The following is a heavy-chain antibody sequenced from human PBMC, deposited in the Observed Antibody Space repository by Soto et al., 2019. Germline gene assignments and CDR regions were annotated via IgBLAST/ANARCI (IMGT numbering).Heavy chain of an antibody. D-gene: IGHD3-16*01. CDR1: GFSFSNNG. CDR3: SKDRVESGLGDIDY. J-gene: IGHJ4*02. Sequence: QVQLVESGGGVVQPGRSLRLSCAASGFSFSNNGMHWVRQAPGKGLEWVAIISYDGSKKYYADSVKGRFTISRDNSKNTLYLQMNSLRVEDTAVFYCSKDRVESGLGDIDYWGQGTLVTVSS. CDR2: ISYDGSKK. V-gene: IGHV3-30*18.